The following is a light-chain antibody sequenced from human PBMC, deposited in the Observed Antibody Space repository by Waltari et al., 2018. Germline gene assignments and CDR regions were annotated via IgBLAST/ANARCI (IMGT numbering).Light chain of an antibody. CDR2: DVS. CDR3: SSYTSSSRLV. CDR1: SSDVGGYNY. J-gene: IGLJ3*02. Sequence: QSALTQPASVSGSPGQSITISCTGTSSDVGGYNYVPWYQQHPGKAPKLMIYDVSNRPSGVSNRFSGSKSGNTASLTISGRQAEDEADYYCSSYTSSSRLVFGGGTKLTVL. V-gene: IGLV2-14*03.